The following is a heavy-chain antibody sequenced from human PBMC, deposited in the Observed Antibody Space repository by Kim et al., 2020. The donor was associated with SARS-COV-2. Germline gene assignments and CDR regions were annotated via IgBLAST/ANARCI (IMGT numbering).Heavy chain of an antibody. D-gene: IGHD6-19*01. Sequence: GGSLRLSCAASGFSFSDHYMSWIRQAPGKGLEWVSYISSSSSYTNYADSVKGRFTISRDNAKNSLYLQMNSLRAEDTAVYYCARAPKSIAVAAYFDYWGQGTLVTVSS. CDR1: GFSFSDHY. J-gene: IGHJ4*02. CDR2: ISSSSSYT. V-gene: IGHV3-11*05. CDR3: ARAPKSIAVAAYFDY.